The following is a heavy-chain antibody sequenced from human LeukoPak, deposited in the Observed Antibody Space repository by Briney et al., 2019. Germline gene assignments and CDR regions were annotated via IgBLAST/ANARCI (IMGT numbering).Heavy chain of an antibody. Sequence: PGGSLRLSCAASGFTFSNYVMSWVRQAPGKGPMWVSRICPDGTVTNYADSVKARFSISRDNARNTVYLQMNSLRAEDTAVYYCVRDFRSADYWGQGTLVTVSS. J-gene: IGHJ4*02. CDR2: ICPDGTVT. CDR1: GFTFSNYV. V-gene: IGHV3-74*01. CDR3: VRDFRSADY.